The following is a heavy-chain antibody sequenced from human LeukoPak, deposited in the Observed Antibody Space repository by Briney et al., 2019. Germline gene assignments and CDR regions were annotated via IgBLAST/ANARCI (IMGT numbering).Heavy chain of an antibody. J-gene: IGHJ6*03. D-gene: IGHD2-15*01. Sequence: SSETLSLTCSVSGGSIRSGDHHWAWVRQPPGKGLEFIGSLDESGRPYYNRPLKSRVSISGDTSGKQFSLNLTSVTAADPAVYFCARDLGGYPFFMDVWGRGTTVIVSS. CDR1: GGSIRSGDHH. CDR3: ARDLGGYPFFMDV. CDR2: LDESGRP. V-gene: IGHV4-39*07.